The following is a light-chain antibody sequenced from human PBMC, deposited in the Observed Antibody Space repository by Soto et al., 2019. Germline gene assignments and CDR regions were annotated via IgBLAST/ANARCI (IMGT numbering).Light chain of an antibody. V-gene: IGKV3-15*01. CDR3: QQYNNWSGT. CDR2: GAS. CDR1: QSVSSN. J-gene: IGKJ1*01. Sequence: EIVMTQSPAPLSVSPGERATLSCRASQSVSSNLAWYQQKPGQAPRLLIYGASTRATGIPARFSGSGSGTEFTLTISSLQSEDFAVYYCQQYNNWSGTFGQGTKVEIK.